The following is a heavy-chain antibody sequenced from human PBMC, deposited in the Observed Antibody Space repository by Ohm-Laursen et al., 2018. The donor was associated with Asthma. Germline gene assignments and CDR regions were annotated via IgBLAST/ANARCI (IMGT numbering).Heavy chain of an antibody. V-gene: IGHV4-30-2*01. CDR3: ARQRRDGFAY. D-gene: IGHD5-24*01. CDR2: IYHSGST. J-gene: IGHJ4*02. CDR1: GGSISSGGYS. Sequence: SDTLSLTCAVSGGSISSGGYSWSWIRQPPGKGLEWIGYIYHSGSTYYNPSLKSRVTISVDRSKNQFSLKLSSVTAADTAVYYCARQRRDGFAYWGQGTLVTVSS.